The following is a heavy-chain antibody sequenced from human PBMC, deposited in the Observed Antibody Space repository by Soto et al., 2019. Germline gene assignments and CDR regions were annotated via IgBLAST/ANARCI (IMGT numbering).Heavy chain of an antibody. CDR2: FYYSGST. J-gene: IGHJ4*02. Sequence: PSETLSLTCTVSGGSISSSRYYWGWIRQPPGKGLEWIGSFYYSGSTYYTPSFNSRVTISVDTSKNQFSLKMRSVTAADTAVYYCARTRDSRGYSLFDYWGQGSLVTVSS. CDR3: ARTRDSRGYSLFDY. V-gene: IGHV4-39*01. D-gene: IGHD3-22*01. CDR1: GGSISSSRYY.